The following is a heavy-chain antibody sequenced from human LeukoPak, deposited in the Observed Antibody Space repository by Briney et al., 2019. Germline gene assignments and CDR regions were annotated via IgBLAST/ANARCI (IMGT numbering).Heavy chain of an antibody. CDR3: AGDRNSDWYSPLDY. CDR2: ITATGDTA. Sequence: GGSLRLSCAASGFTFSSYSMNWVRQAPGKGLEWVAIITATGDTAYYADSVKGRFTISRDNSRNTVYMQMDSLRAEDTAIYYCAGDRNSDWYSPLDYWGQGSQVTVSP. V-gene: IGHV3-23*01. D-gene: IGHD6-19*01. J-gene: IGHJ4*02. CDR1: GFTFSSYS.